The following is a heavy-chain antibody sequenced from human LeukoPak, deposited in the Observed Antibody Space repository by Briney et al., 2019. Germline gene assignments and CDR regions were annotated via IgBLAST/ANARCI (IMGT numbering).Heavy chain of an antibody. D-gene: IGHD3-10*01. V-gene: IGHV1-2*02. J-gene: IGHJ4*02. CDR1: AYTFTAYY. CDR2: INPKSGGT. Sequence: ASVKVSCKASAYTFTAYYMHWVRQAPGQGLEWMGWINPKSGGTHYAQKFQGRVNMTRDTSISTAYMELSRLRSDDTAVYYCARERPSITLVRGVVNDFDYWGQGTLVTVSS. CDR3: ARERPSITLVRGVVNDFDY.